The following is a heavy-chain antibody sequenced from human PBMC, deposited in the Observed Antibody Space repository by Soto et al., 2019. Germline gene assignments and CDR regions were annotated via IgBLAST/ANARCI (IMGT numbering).Heavy chain of an antibody. J-gene: IGHJ4*02. V-gene: IGHV4-59*08. CDR1: GGSISSYY. CDR2: IYYSGST. D-gene: IGHD6-6*01. CDR3: ARLAPDWYSSSSSGVLQY. Sequence: SETLSLTCTVSGGSISSYYWSWIRQPPGKGLEWIGYIYYSGSTNYNPSLKSRVTISVDTSKNQFSLKLSSVTAADTAVYYCARLAPDWYSSSSSGVLQYWGQGTLVTVSS.